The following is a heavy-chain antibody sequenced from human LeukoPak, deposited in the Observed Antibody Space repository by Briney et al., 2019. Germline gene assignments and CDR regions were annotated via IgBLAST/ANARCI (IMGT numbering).Heavy chain of an antibody. CDR2: IFDGKTI. CDR3: ASGAWATRLNS. D-gene: IGHD5-24*01. J-gene: IGHJ4*02. V-gene: IGHV4-34*12. Sequence: SDTLSLTCAVSGESLNYYYWSWIRQSPGKGLEWIGDIFDGKTINYNPPLKSRVTISAATSSQQFSLNLKSVTAADTAVYFCASGAWATRLNSWAQGALVIVSS. CDR1: GESLNYYY.